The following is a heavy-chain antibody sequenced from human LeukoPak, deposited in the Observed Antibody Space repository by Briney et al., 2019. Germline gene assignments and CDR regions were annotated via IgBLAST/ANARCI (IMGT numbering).Heavy chain of an antibody. CDR2: ISSNGGST. CDR3: ARPAYGSGSYSPPGY. V-gene: IGHV3-64*01. J-gene: IGHJ4*02. D-gene: IGHD3-10*01. Sequence: PGGSLRLSCAASGFTFSSYAMHWVRQAPGKGLDYVSAISSNGGSTYYANSVKGRFTISRDNSKNTLYLQMGSLRAEDMAVYYCARPAYGSGSYSPPGYWGQGTLVTVSS. CDR1: GFTFSSYA.